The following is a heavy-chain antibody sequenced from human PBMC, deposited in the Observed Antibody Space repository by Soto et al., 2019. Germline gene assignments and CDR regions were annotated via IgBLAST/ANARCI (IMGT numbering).Heavy chain of an antibody. CDR3: ASDPYDSSGYYSS. CDR2: IIPIFGTA. CDR1: GGPFCCYA. J-gene: IGHJ5*02. D-gene: IGHD3-22*01. Sequence: SLKVCCLASGGPFCCYAISWVRQAPGQGLEWMGGIIPIFGTANYARKFQRRVTIPADKSTSTAYMELSSLRSEDTAVYYCASDPYDSSGYYSSWGEGTLVTVSS. V-gene: IGHV1-69*06.